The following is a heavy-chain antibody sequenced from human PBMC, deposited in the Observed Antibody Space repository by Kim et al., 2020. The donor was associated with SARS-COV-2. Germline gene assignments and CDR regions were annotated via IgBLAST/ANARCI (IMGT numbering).Heavy chain of an antibody. Sequence: SETLSLTCAVYGGSFSGYYWSWIRQPPGKGLEWIGEINHSGSTNYNPSLKSRVTISVDTSKNQFSLKLSSVTAADTAVYYCKWQWLVWGDFDYWGQGTLVTVSS. J-gene: IGHJ4*02. V-gene: IGHV4-34*01. CDR2: INHSGST. D-gene: IGHD6-19*01. CDR1: GGSFSGYY. CDR3: KWQWLVWGDFDY.